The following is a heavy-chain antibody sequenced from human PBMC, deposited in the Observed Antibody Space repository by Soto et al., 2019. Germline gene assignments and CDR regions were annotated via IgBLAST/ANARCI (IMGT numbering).Heavy chain of an antibody. D-gene: IGHD2-21*01. CDR3: ATVSPRSVVVLAEFPT. V-gene: IGHV4-4*02. Sequence: QVQLKQSGPGLVRPSGTLSLTCRVSGTSISSSYWWAWVRQSPGKGLEWIGEIYHNGITKYNPSLKSRVSMSIDKSNNQFSLKLTSVTAADTAVYYCATVSPRSVVVLAEFPTWGQGTLVTVSS. J-gene: IGHJ4*02. CDR1: GTSISSSYW. CDR2: IYHNGIT.